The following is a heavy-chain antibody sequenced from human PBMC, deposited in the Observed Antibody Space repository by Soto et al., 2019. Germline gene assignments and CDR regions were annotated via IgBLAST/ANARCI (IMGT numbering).Heavy chain of an antibody. V-gene: IGHV4-31*03. CDR1: GGSISSGGXY. D-gene: IGHD4-17*01. CDR3: ASTLYTVTTESGAFDI. Sequence: PSETLSLTCTVSGGSISSGGXYWSWIRQHPGKGLEWIGYIYYSGSTYYNPSLKSRVTISVDTSKNQFSLKLSSVTAADTAVYYCASTLYTVTTESGAFDIWGQGTMVTVSS. CDR2: IYYSGST. J-gene: IGHJ3*02.